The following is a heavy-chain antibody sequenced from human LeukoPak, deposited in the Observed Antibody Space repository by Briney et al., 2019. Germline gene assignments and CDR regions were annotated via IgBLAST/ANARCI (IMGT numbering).Heavy chain of an antibody. D-gene: IGHD3-3*01. CDR1: GGSFSGYY. V-gene: IGHV4-34*01. J-gene: IGHJ6*03. CDR2: INHSGST. CDR3: ARVPFLRYDFWSGYPVYMDV. Sequence: SETLSLTCALYGGSFSGYYWSWIPQPREGGRVCIGEINHSGSTNYNPSLKSRVTISVDTSKIQFSLKLSSVTAADTAVYYCARVPFLRYDFWSGYPVYMDVWGKGTTVTVSS.